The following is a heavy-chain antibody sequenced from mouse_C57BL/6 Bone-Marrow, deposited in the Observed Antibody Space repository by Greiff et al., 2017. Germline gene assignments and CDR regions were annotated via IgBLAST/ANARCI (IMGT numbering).Heavy chain of an antibody. D-gene: IGHD2-4*01. CDR2: INPYNGGT. J-gene: IGHJ3*01. V-gene: IGHV1-19*01. CDR1: GYTFTDYY. Sequence: VQLQQSGPVLVKPGASVKMSCKASGYTFTDYYMNWVKQSHGKSLEWIGVINPYNGGTSYNQKFKGKATLTVDKSSSTAYMELNSLTSEDSAVYYCARRRHDSFAYWGQGTLVTVSA. CDR3: ARRRHDSFAY.